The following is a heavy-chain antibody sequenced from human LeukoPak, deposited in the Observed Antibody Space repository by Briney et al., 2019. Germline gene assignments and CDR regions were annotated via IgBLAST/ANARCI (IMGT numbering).Heavy chain of an antibody. CDR3: ARDSSGYWVDAFDI. J-gene: IGHJ3*02. V-gene: IGHV3-7*05. Sequence: PGGSLRLSCAASGFTFSSYWMSWVRQAPGKGLEWVANIKQAGSEKYYADSVKGRFTISRDNAKNSLYLQMNSLRAEDTAVYYCARDSSGYWVDAFDIWGQGTMVTVSS. D-gene: IGHD3-22*01. CDR2: IKQAGSEK. CDR1: GFTFSSYW.